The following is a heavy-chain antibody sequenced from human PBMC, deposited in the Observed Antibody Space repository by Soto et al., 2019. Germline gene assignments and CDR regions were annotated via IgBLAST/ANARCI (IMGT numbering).Heavy chain of an antibody. CDR2: INGGNGKT. Sequence: QVQLVQSGAEVKKPGASVKLSCKASGYTFTSYAIHWVRQAPGQRLEWMGWINGGNGKTKYSQNFQGRVTITRDTAASTADMELSSLRFEDTAVYYCARDRVATITSPFDYWGQGSPVTVSS. V-gene: IGHV1-3*01. CDR1: GYTFTSYA. D-gene: IGHD5-12*01. CDR3: ARDRVATITSPFDY. J-gene: IGHJ4*02.